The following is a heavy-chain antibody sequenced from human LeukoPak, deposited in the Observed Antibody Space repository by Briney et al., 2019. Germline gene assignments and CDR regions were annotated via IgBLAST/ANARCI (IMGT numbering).Heavy chain of an antibody. J-gene: IGHJ3*01. V-gene: IGHV1-18*01. Sequence: RASVKVSCNASVYTFIIYVISWMRLAPGQGLELIGGINANNGNTIYTQEIQGRVTMTTDTSTTTAYLELRSLITNDTAVYYCARDGGMYSRRWYSAFDVWGQGTMVTVSS. CDR1: VYTFIIYV. CDR2: INANNGNT. D-gene: IGHD6-13*01. CDR3: ARDGGMYSRRWYSAFDV.